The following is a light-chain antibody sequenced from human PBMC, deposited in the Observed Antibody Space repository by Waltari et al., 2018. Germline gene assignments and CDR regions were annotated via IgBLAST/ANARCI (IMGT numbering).Light chain of an antibody. V-gene: IGKV1-5*03. CDR2: KAS. Sequence: DIQMTQSPPTLSASVGDRVTVTCRASQSISTWLAWYQQKPGKAPNLLIYKASTLDSGVPSRFSGSASGTEFTLTISSLQAEDFGTYYCQQYSSFPLSFGGGTNIVIK. CDR1: QSISTW. CDR3: QQYSSFPLS. J-gene: IGKJ4*01.